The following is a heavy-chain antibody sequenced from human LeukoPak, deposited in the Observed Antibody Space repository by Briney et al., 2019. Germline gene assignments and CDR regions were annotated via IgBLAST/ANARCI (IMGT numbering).Heavy chain of an antibody. Sequence: SETLSLTCAVYGGSFSGYYWSWIRQPPGKGREWIGEINHSGSTNYNPSLKSRVTISVDTSKNQFSLKLSSVTAADTAVYYCAGRGYCSGDSCSVVDYWGQGTLVTVSS. J-gene: IGHJ4*02. CDR2: INHSGST. D-gene: IGHD2-15*01. V-gene: IGHV4-34*01. CDR1: GGSFSGYY. CDR3: AGRGYCSGDSCSVVDY.